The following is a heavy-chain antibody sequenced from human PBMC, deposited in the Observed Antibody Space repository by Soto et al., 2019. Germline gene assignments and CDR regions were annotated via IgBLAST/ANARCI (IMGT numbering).Heavy chain of an antibody. J-gene: IGHJ6*02. CDR1: GFTFSSYA. V-gene: IGHV3-30-3*01. CDR2: ISYDGSNK. D-gene: IGHD6-19*01. CDR3: ARDREVPGVAGTVRFGYYYYYYGMDV. Sequence: QVQLVESGGGVVQPGRSLRLSCAASGFTFSSYAMHWVRQAPGKGLEWVAVISYDGSNKYYADSVKGRFTISRDNSKNTLYLQMNSLRAEDTAVYYCARDREVPGVAGTVRFGYYYYYYGMDVWGQGTTVTVSS.